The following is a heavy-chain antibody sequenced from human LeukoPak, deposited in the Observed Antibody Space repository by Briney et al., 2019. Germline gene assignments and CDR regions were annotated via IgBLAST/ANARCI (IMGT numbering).Heavy chain of an antibody. CDR1: GGSISSSSYF. Sequence: SETLSLTCTVSGGSISSSSYFWGWIRQPPGKGLEWIGSIYYSGSTYYNPSLKSRVTISVDTSKHQFSLKLSSVTAADTAVYSCAGLPNYDFWSGSSGFDPWGQGTLVTVSS. J-gene: IGHJ5*02. CDR2: IYYSGST. D-gene: IGHD3-3*01. CDR3: AGLPNYDFWSGSSGFDP. V-gene: IGHV4-39*01.